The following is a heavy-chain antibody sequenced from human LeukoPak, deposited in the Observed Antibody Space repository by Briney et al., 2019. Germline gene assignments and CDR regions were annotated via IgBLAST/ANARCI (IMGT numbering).Heavy chain of an antibody. V-gene: IGHV3-20*04. Sequence: GGSLRLSCTASGFTFDDYGMSWGRQPPGKGLEWVSGINLNGGSTGYADSVKGRLTISRDNAKNSLYLQMNSLRVEDTALYYCARVQRELMWFYFDYWGQGTLVTVSS. CDR3: ARVQRELMWFYFDY. D-gene: IGHD1-1*01. J-gene: IGHJ4*02. CDR1: GFTFDDYG. CDR2: INLNGGST.